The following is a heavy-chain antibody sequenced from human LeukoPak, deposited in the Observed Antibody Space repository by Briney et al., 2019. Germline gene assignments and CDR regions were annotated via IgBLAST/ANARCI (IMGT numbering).Heavy chain of an antibody. CDR3: ASSHGDSYGIAY. J-gene: IGHJ4*02. V-gene: IGHV4-30-4*01. Sequence: SQTLSLTCTVSGGSISSGDYYWSWIRQPPGKGLEWIGYIYYSGSTYYNPSLKSRVTISVDTSKNHFSLKLSSVTAADTAVYYCASSHGDSYGIAYWGQGTLVTVSS. CDR2: IYYSGST. CDR1: GGSISSGDYY. D-gene: IGHD5-18*01.